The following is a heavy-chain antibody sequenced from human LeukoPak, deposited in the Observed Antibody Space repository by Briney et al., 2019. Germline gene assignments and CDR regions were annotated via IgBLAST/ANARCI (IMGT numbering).Heavy chain of an antibody. CDR3: AKDKTGGFDY. V-gene: IGHV3-30*18. Sequence: PGRSLRLSCAASGFTFSSYGMHWVRQAPGKGLEWVAVISYDGSNKYYADSVKGRFTISRDNSKNTLYLQMNSVRAEDTAVYYCAKDKTGGFDYWGQGTLVTVSS. CDR2: ISYDGSNK. D-gene: IGHD2-15*01. CDR1: GFTFSSYG. J-gene: IGHJ4*02.